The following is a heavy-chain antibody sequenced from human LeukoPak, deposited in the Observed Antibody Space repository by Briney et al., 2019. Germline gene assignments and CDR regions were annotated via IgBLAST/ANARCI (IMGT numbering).Heavy chain of an antibody. Sequence: ASVKVSCKASGYTFTSYYMHWVRQAPGQGLEWMGIINPSGGSTSYAQKFQGRVTMTRDMSTSTVYMELGSLGSEDTAVYYCAILMGELELQANWGQGTLVTVSS. CDR1: GYTFTSYY. D-gene: IGHD1-7*01. CDR3: AILMGELELQAN. CDR2: INPSGGST. J-gene: IGHJ4*02. V-gene: IGHV1-46*01.